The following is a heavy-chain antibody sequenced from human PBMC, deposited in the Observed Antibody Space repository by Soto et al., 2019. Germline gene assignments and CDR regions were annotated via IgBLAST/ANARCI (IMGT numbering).Heavy chain of an antibody. CDR1: GGFVTSGSYY. V-gene: IGHV4-34*01. CDR3: ARVEQGTATTVVDAFDI. J-gene: IGHJ3*02. Sequence: QVQLQQWGAGLLKPSETLSLTCAVYGGFVTSGSYYWSWIRQPPGKGLEWIGEMSHSGGTHFNPSLKGRVTISVDTSKNQFTLKMSSVTAADTALYYCARVEQGTATTVVDAFDIWGPGTMVTVSS. CDR2: MSHSGGT. D-gene: IGHD1-1*01.